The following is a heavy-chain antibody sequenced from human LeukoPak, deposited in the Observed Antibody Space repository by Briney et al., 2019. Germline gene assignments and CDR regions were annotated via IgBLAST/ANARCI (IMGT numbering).Heavy chain of an antibody. CDR2: IIPIFGSA. CDR1: GGTFSSYA. J-gene: IGHJ5*02. V-gene: IGHV1-69*01. D-gene: IGHD1-20*01. CDR3: ARSVNWNDGFWFDP. Sequence: SVKVSCKASGGTFSSYAISWVRQAPGQGLEWMGGIIPIFGSANSAQKFQGRVTITADESTSTAYMELTSLRSEDTAVCYCARSVNWNDGFWFDPWGQGTLVTVSS.